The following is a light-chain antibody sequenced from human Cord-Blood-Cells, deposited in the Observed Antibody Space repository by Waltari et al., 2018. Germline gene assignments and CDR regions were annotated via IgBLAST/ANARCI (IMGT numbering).Light chain of an antibody. J-gene: IGLJ3*02. V-gene: IGLV1-47*01. CDR2: RNN. CDR1: SSNIGSNY. Sequence: QSVLTQPPSASGTPGQRVTISCSGSSSNIGSNYVYWYQQLPGTAPKLLIDRNNQRPSWVPDRCSGSKSGTSASLAISGLRSEDEADYYCAAWDDSLSGWVFGGGTKLTVL. CDR3: AAWDDSLSGWV.